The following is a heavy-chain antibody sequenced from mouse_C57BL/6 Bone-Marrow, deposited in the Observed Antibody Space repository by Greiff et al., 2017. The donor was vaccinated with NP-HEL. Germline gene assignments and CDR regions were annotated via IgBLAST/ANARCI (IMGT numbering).Heavy chain of an antibody. Sequence: EVKLVESGGGLVQPGGSLSLSCAASGFTFTDYYMSWVRQPPGKALEWLGFIRNKANGYTTEYSASVKGRFTISRDNSQSILYLQMNALRAEDSATYYCARYIHYYGSTGIYYYAMDYWGQGTSVTVSS. CDR2: IRNKANGYTT. CDR3: ARYIHYYGSTGIYYYAMDY. V-gene: IGHV7-3*01. J-gene: IGHJ4*01. CDR1: GFTFTDYY. D-gene: IGHD1-1*01.